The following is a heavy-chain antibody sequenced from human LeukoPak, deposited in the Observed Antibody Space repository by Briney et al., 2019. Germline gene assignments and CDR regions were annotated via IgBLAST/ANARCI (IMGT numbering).Heavy chain of an antibody. CDR2: IYTSGST. J-gene: IGHJ5*02. V-gene: IGHV4-4*07. D-gene: IGHD2-2*01. CDR1: GGSISSYY. Sequence: SETLSLTCTVSGGSISSYYWSWIRQPAGKGLEWIGRIYTSGSTNYNPSLKSRVTMSVGTSKNQFSLKLSSVTAADTAVYYCARDVVVVPAATWFDPWGQGTLVTVSS. CDR3: ARDVVVVPAATWFDP.